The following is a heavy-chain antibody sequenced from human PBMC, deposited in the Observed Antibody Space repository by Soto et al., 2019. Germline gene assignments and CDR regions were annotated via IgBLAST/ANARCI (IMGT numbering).Heavy chain of an antibody. CDR1: GGTFSSYT. J-gene: IGHJ6*02. Sequence: QVQLVQSGAEVKKPGSSVKVSCKASGGTFSSYTISWVRQAPGQGLEWMGRIIPILGIANYAQKFQGTVTTTADKSTSTAYMELSSLRSEDTAVYYCARFRGSYGMDVWGQGTTVTVSS. D-gene: IGHD3-10*01. CDR2: IIPILGIA. CDR3: ARFRGSYGMDV. V-gene: IGHV1-69*02.